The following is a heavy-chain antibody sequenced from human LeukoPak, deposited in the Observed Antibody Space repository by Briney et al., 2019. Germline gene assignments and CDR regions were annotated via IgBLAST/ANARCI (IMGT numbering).Heavy chain of an antibody. J-gene: IGHJ4*02. CDR2: ISSSSSTT. CDR3: ARYCSGGSCYLFDY. CDR1: GFTFSSYS. V-gene: IGHV3-48*04. Sequence: PGGSLRLSCAASGFTFSSYSMNWVRQAPGKGLEWVSYISSSSSTTYYADSVKGRFTISRDNAKNSLYLQMNSLRAEDTAVYYCARYCSGGSCYLFDYWGQGTLVTVSS. D-gene: IGHD2-15*01.